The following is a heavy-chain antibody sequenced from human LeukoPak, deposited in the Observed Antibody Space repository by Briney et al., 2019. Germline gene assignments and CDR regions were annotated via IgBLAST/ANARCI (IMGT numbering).Heavy chain of an antibody. Sequence: SETLSLTCTVSGGSISSSSYYWGWIRQPPGKGLEWIGSIYYSGTTNYNPSLKSRVTISLDKPKNQFLLRLTSVTAADTAVYYCASVVVVTATLKDWFDPWSQGTLVTVSS. CDR3: ASVVVVTATLKDWFDP. CDR1: GGSISSSSYY. CDR2: IYYSGTT. V-gene: IGHV4-39*06. J-gene: IGHJ5*02. D-gene: IGHD2-15*01.